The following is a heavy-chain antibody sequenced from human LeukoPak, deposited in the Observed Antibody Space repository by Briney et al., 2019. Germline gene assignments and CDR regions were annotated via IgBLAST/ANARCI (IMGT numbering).Heavy chain of an antibody. V-gene: IGHV3-15*01. CDR1: GFTVIDAW. CDR2: IKSKTAGGTT. J-gene: IGHJ4*02. Sequence: PGGSLRLSCAASGFTVIDAWMTWVRQAPGKGLEWVGRIKSKTAGGTTDYAAPVKGRFTISRDDSTNTLYLQMNSLKTEDTAVYYCTTYYYGSSFYWGQGTLVTVSS. CDR3: TTYYYGSSFY. D-gene: IGHD6-13*01.